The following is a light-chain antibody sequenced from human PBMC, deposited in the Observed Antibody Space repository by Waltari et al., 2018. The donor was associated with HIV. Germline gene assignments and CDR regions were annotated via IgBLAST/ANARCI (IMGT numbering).Light chain of an antibody. CDR1: DLNDHEY. J-gene: IGLJ2*01. V-gene: IGLV2-14*01. CDR2: EVT. CDR3: TSYISGTSPV. Sequence: QSALTQPASVSGSPGQSITISCDLNDHEYVSWYQRHPGQAPKVSIYEVTNRPSGLSNRFSGSKSGNTATLTISGLQPEDEADYFCTSYISGTSPVFGRGTRVTVL.